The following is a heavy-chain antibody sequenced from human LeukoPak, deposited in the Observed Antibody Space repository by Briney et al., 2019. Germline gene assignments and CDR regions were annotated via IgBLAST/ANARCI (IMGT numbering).Heavy chain of an antibody. CDR2: ISAYNGNT. V-gene: IGHV1-18*01. CDR1: GYTFSSYG. D-gene: IGHD6-19*01. Sequence: ASVKVSCKASGYTFSSYGISWVRQAPGQGLEWMGWISAYNGNTNYGQKLQGRVTMTTDTSTSTAYMEVRSLRSDDTAVYYCARDPAIAVAGKGYFQHWGQGTLVTVSS. J-gene: IGHJ1*01. CDR3: ARDPAIAVAGKGYFQH.